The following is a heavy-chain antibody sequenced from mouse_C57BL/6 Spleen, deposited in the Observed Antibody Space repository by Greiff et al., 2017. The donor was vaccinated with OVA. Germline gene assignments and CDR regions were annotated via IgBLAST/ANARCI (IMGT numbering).Heavy chain of an antibody. D-gene: IGHD1-1*01. V-gene: IGHV1-62-2*01. CDR2: FYPGSGSI. Sequence: QVQLQQSGAELVKPGASVKLSCKASGYTFTEYTIHWVKQGSGQGLEWIGWFYPGSGSIKYNEKFKDKATLTADKSSSTVYMELSRLTSEDSAVYFCARHEIGYYGSSYPWFAYWGQGTLVTVSA. CDR1: GYTFTEYT. J-gene: IGHJ3*01. CDR3: ARHEIGYYGSSYPWFAY.